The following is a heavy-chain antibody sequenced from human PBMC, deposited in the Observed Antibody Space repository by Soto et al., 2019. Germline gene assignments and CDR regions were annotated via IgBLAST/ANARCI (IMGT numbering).Heavy chain of an antibody. V-gene: IGHV3-30-3*01. J-gene: IGHJ3*02. Sequence: QVQLVESGGGVVQTGRSLRLSCAASGFTFSSYAMHWVRQAPGKGLEWVAVISYDGSNKYNADSVKGRFTISRDNSKNTLYLQMNRLRAEDTSVYYCARDQGLKWELLRGLVEAFDIWGQGTMVTVSS. CDR1: GFTFSSYA. CDR3: ARDQGLKWELLRGLVEAFDI. D-gene: IGHD1-26*01. CDR2: ISYDGSNK.